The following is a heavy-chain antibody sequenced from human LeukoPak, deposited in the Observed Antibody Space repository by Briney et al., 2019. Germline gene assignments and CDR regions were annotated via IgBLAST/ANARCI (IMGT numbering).Heavy chain of an antibody. D-gene: IGHD3-22*01. J-gene: IGHJ4*02. CDR3: ATGAPIGIDY. Sequence: ASVKVSCKTSGYTFTDYYMHWVRQAPGKGLEWMGGFDPEDGETIYAQKFQGRVTMTEDTSTDTAYMELSSLRSEDTAVYYCATGAPIGIDYWGQGTLVTVSS. V-gene: IGHV1-24*01. CDR2: FDPEDGET. CDR1: GYTFTDYY.